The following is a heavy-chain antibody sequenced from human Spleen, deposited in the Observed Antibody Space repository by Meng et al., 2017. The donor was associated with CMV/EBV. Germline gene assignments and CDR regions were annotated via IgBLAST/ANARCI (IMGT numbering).Heavy chain of an antibody. D-gene: IGHD1-1*01. J-gene: IGHJ4*02. Sequence: SETLSLTCTVSGDLVSSGSYYWSWIRQPPGKGLEWIGYIYYSGSTNHNPSLKSRVTISVDTSKNQFSPKLSSVTAADTAVYYCARGRTTWGYWGQGTLVTVSS. V-gene: IGHV4-61*01. CDR1: GDLVSSGSYY. CDR3: ARGRTTWGY. CDR2: IYYSGST.